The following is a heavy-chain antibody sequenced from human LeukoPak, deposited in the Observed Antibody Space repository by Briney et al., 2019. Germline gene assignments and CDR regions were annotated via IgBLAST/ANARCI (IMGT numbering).Heavy chain of an antibody. V-gene: IGHV1-69*05. CDR1: GYAFNNYA. D-gene: IGHD2-2*01. CDR3: ALSKTGIVVVPAAIGPHFDY. J-gene: IGHJ4*02. CDR2: IIPIFGTA. Sequence: SVKVSCKASGYAFNNYAVSWVRQAPGQGLEWMGGIIPIFGTANYAQKFQGRVTITTDESTSTAYMELSSLRSEDTAVYYCALSKTGIVVVPAAIGPHFDYWGQGTLVTVTS.